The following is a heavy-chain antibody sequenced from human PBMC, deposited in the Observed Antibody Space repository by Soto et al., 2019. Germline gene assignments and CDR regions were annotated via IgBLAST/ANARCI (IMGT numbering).Heavy chain of an antibody. D-gene: IGHD3-22*01. J-gene: IGHJ4*02. CDR2: IYYSGST. V-gene: IGHV4-30-4*01. CDR1: GGSISSVDYY. Sequence: SEALSLTCTVSGGSISSVDYYWIWILQPPGKGLEWIGYIYYSGSTYYNPSLKSRVTISVDTSKNQFSLKLSSVTAADTAVYYCASYQAYYDSSGYPFDYWGQGTLGTVSS. CDR3: ASYQAYYDSSGYPFDY.